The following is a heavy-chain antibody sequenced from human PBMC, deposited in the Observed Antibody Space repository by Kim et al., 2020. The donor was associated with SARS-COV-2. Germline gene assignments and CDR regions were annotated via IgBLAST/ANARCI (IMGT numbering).Heavy chain of an antibody. Sequence: TSYAQKFQGRVTMTRDTSTSTVYMELSSLRSEDTAVYYCARDIIGAEDYWGQGTLVTVSS. V-gene: IGHV1-46*01. D-gene: IGHD3-10*01. CDR3: ARDIIGAEDY. CDR2: T. J-gene: IGHJ4*02.